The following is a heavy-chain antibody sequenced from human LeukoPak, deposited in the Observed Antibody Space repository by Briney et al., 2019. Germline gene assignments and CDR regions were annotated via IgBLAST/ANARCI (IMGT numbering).Heavy chain of an antibody. D-gene: IGHD3-3*01. J-gene: IGHJ6*02. V-gene: IGHV3-43*01. Sequence: PGGSLRLSCAASGFTFDDYTMHWVRQAPGKGLEWVSLISWDGGSTYYADSVKGRFTISRDNSKDSLYLQMNSLRTEDTALYYCAKDSGLRFLEWLPLNGMDVWGQGTTVTVSS. CDR1: GFTFDDYT. CDR3: AKDSGLRFLEWLPLNGMDV. CDR2: ISWDGGST.